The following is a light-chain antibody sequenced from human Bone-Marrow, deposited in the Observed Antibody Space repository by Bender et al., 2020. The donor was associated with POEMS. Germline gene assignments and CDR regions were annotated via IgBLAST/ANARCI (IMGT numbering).Light chain of an antibody. V-gene: IGLV1-47*01. CDR1: SSNIGSNY. CDR2: RNN. Sequence: QSVLTQAPSASGTPGQRVTISCSGSSSNIGSNYVYWYQQLPGTAPKLLIYRNNQRPSGVPDRFSGSKSGNTAFLTISGLQVEDEADYYCCSYAGRSTRIFGLGTKLTVL. J-gene: IGLJ2*01. CDR3: CSYAGRSTRI.